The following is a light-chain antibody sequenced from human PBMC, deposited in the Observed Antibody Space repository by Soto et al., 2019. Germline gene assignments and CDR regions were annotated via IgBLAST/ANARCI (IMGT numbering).Light chain of an antibody. CDR3: QQYGSSPPT. Sequence: EIELTKFPATLPLSLAPTATLYFVSSQSVSSSYLAWYQQKPGLAPRLLIYDASSRATGIPDRFRGAGSGTDFTLTISRLEPEDFAVYVCQQYGSSPPTCGQGTKGDI. CDR1: QSVSSSY. CDR2: DAS. V-gene: IGKV3D-20*01. J-gene: IGKJ1*01.